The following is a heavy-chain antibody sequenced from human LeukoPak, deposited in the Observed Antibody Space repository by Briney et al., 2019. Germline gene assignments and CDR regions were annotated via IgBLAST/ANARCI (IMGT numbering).Heavy chain of an antibody. Sequence: PGGSLRLSCAASGFTFSSYAMSWVRQAPGKGLEWVSAISGSGGSTYYADSVKGRFTISRDNSKNTLYLQMNSLRAEDTAVYYCAKDRLRLGELSSQRAPVFDYWGQGTLVTVSS. CDR1: GFTFSSYA. V-gene: IGHV3-23*01. J-gene: IGHJ4*02. CDR2: ISGSGGST. CDR3: AKDRLRLGELSSQRAPVFDY. D-gene: IGHD3-16*02.